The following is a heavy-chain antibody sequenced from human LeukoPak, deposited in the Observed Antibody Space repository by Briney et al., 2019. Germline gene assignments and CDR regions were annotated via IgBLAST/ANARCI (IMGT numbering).Heavy chain of an antibody. Sequence: GGSLRLSCAASGFTFSSYAMSWVRQAPGKGLEWVSSISGSGHNTYYADSVKGRFTISRDNSKNTLYLQMNSLRVEDTAVYHCANDLQGRVWFDYWGQGTLVTVSS. CDR2: ISGSGHNT. D-gene: IGHD3-16*01. CDR3: ANDLQGRVWFDY. V-gene: IGHV3-23*01. CDR1: GFTFSSYA. J-gene: IGHJ4*02.